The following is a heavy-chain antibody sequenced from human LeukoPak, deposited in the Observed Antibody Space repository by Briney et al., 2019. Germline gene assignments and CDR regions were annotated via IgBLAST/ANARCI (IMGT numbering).Heavy chain of an antibody. Sequence: SETLSLTCTVSGGSISSYYWSWLRQPPGKGLEWIGYIYYSGSTNYNPSLKSRVTISVDTSKSQFSLKLSSVTAADTAVYYCARILECSGGSCYSGYYYYYMDVWGKGTTVTVSS. J-gene: IGHJ6*03. CDR1: GGSISSYY. V-gene: IGHV4-59*01. CDR2: IYYSGST. CDR3: ARILECSGGSCYSGYYYYYMDV. D-gene: IGHD2-15*01.